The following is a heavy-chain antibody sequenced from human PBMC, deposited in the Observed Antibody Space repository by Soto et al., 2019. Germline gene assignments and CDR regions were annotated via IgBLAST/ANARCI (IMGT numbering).Heavy chain of an antibody. V-gene: IGHV3-23*01. CDR1: GFTFSSYA. Sequence: EVQLLESGGGLVQPGGSLRLSCAASGFTFSSYAMSWVRQAPGKGLEWVSAISGSGGSTYYADSVKGRFTISRDNSKNTLYLQMNSLRAEDTAVYYCAKSLDYGSGSYYNWPYYYYGMDVWGQGTTVTVSS. D-gene: IGHD3-10*01. CDR2: ISGSGGST. J-gene: IGHJ6*02. CDR3: AKSLDYGSGSYYNWPYYYYGMDV.